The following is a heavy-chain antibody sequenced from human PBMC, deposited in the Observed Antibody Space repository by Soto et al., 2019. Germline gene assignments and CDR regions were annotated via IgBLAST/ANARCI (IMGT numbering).Heavy chain of an antibody. J-gene: IGHJ4*02. CDR2: ISAHHGNT. V-gene: IGHV1-18*01. CDR1: GYAFTTYG. D-gene: IGHD1-1*01. CDR3: ARGRYGDY. Sequence: QVHLVQSGAEVKKPGASVKVSCKGSGYAFTTYGTTWVRPAPGQGLEWMGWISAHHGNTNYAQKLQGRVTVTRDTSTSTAYMELRSLRSDDTAVYYCARGRYGDYWGQGALVTVSS.